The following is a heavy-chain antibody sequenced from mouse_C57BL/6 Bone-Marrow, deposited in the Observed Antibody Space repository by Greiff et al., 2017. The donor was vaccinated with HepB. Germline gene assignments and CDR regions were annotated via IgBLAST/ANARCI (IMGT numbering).Heavy chain of an antibody. D-gene: IGHD1-1*01. V-gene: IGHV1-69*01. CDR2: IDPSDSYT. CDR3: ARRDYYGSSYFDS. Sequence: QVQLQQPGAELVMPGASVKLSCKASGYTFTSYWMHWVKQRPGQGLEWIGEIDPSDSYTNYNQKFKGKSTLTVDKSSSTAYMQLSSLTSEDSAVYYCARRDYYGSSYFDSWGQGTTLTVSS. J-gene: IGHJ2*01. CDR1: GYTFTSYW.